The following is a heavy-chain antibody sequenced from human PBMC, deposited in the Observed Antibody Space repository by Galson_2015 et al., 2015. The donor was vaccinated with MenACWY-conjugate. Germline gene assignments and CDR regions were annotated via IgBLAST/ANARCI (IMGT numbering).Heavy chain of an antibody. CDR3: ARWTFAKYLGEVFPDAFDI. CDR1: GGIFNSDA. CDR2: IIPIYFTT. Sequence: SVKVSCKASGGIFNSDAISWVRQAPGPGLEWMGGIIPIYFTTNYAQNFQGSVTITADKSTSTAYMELSSLRSEDTAVYYCARWTFAKYLGEVFPDAFDIWGQGTMVIVSS. D-gene: IGHD3-16*01. J-gene: IGHJ3*02. V-gene: IGHV1-69*06.